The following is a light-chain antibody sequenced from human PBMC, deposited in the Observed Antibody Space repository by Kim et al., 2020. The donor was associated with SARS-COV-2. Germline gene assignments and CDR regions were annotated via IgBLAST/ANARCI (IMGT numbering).Light chain of an antibody. CDR1: QSVLYSSNNKHY. J-gene: IGKJ3*01. Sequence: ATINCNSSQSVLYSSNNKHYLAWYQQKPGQPPKLLIYWASTRESGVPDRFSGSGSGTDFTLTISSLQAEDVAVYYCQQYYSTPFTFGPGTKVDIK. CDR3: QQYYSTPFT. V-gene: IGKV4-1*01. CDR2: WAS.